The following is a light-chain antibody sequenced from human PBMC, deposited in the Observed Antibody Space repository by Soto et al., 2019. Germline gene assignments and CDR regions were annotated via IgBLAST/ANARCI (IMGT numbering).Light chain of an antibody. CDR1: SSNIGAGFD. Sequence: QSVLTQPPSVSGTPGQRVTISCTGSSSNIGAGFDVHWYQQLPGTAPKLLIYANTNRPSGVPDRFSGSKSGTSATLGITGFQTGDEADYYCGSWDSSLSAYVFATGTKVTVL. CDR3: GSWDSSLSAYV. V-gene: IGLV1-40*01. J-gene: IGLJ1*01. CDR2: ANT.